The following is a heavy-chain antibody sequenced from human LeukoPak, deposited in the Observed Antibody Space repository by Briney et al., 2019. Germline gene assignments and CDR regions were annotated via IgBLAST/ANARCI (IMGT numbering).Heavy chain of an antibody. CDR1: GYSISSGYY. Sequence: PSETLSLTCAVSGYSISSGYYWGWIRQPPGKGLEWIGSIYHSGSTYYNPSLKGRVTISVDTSKNQFSLKLSSVTAADTAVYYCARGEGYCSSTSCPDNWFDPWGQGTLVTVSS. J-gene: IGHJ5*02. D-gene: IGHD2-2*01. CDR3: ARGEGYCSSTSCPDNWFDP. CDR2: IYHSGST. V-gene: IGHV4-38-2*01.